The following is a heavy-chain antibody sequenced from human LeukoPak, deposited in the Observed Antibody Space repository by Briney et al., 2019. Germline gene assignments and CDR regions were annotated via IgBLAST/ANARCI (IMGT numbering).Heavy chain of an antibody. CDR3: ARGRKGGSAL. J-gene: IGHJ4*02. Sequence: SETLSLTCTVSGGSINYYHWSWIRQPPGKGLEWIGDISYSGNTNYNPSLKSRLTISVDKSKNQFSLKLSSVTAADTAFYYCARGRKGGSALWGQGTLVTVSS. CDR2: ISYSGNT. V-gene: IGHV4-59*12. D-gene: IGHD3-10*01. CDR1: GGSINYYH.